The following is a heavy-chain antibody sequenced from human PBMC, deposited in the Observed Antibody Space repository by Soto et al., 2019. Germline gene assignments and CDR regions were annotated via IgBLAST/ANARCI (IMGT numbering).Heavy chain of an antibody. D-gene: IGHD6-13*01. Sequence: SETLSLTCAISGDRVSSNSAAWNWIRQSPSRGLEWLGRTYYRSKWYNDYAVSVKSRITINPDTSKNQFSLQLNSVTPEDTAVYYCARERFSQQLVSYYYGMDVWGQGTTVTVSS. CDR1: GDRVSSNSAA. J-gene: IGHJ6*02. CDR2: TYYRSKWYN. CDR3: ARERFSQQLVSYYYGMDV. V-gene: IGHV6-1*01.